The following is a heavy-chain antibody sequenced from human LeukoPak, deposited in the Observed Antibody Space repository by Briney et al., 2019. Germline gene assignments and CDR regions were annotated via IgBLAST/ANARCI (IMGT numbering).Heavy chain of an antibody. CDR1: GYTLSSYA. V-gene: IGHV7-4-1*02. CDR2: INTNTGNP. CDR3: ARSNNDGDYLGVGFDY. J-gene: IGHJ4*02. Sequence: ASVKLSCKASGYTLSSYAMNWVRQAPGQGLEWMGWINTNTGNPTYAQGFTGRFVFSLDTSVSTAYLQISSLQAEDTAVYYCARSNNDGDYLGVGFDYWGQGTLVTVSS. D-gene: IGHD4-17*01.